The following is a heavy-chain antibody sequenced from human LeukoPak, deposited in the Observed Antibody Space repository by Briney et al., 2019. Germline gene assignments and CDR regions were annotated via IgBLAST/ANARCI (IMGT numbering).Heavy chain of an antibody. J-gene: IGHJ4*02. CDR3: ASVPYYYDSSGHFDC. CDR2: INHSGST. Sequence: SETLSLTCAVYGGSFSGYYWSWIRQPPGKGLEWIGEINHSGSTNYNPSLKSRVTISVDTSKNQFSLKLSSVTAADTAVYYCASVPYYYDSSGHFDCWGQGTLVTVSS. D-gene: IGHD3-22*01. V-gene: IGHV4-34*01. CDR1: GGSFSGYY.